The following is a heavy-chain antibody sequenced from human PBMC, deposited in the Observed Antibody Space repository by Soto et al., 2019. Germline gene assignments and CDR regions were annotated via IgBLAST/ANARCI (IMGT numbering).Heavy chain of an antibody. V-gene: IGHV3-23*01. Sequence: GGSLRLSCAASGFTFSSYAMSWVRQAPGKGLEWVSAISGSGGSTYYADSVKGRFTISRDNSKNTMYLQMNSLRAEDTAVYYCAKGRYYYDSSGYYVPKNFDYWGQGTLVTVSS. J-gene: IGHJ4*02. CDR3: AKGRYYYDSSGYYVPKNFDY. CDR2: ISGSGGST. CDR1: GFTFSSYA. D-gene: IGHD3-22*01.